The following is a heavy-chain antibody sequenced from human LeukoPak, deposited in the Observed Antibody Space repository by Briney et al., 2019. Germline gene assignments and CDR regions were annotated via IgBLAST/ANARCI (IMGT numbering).Heavy chain of an antibody. CDR1: GFTVSTNY. V-gene: IGHV3-53*01. Sequence: GGSLRLSCAASGFTVSTNYMCWVRQDPGKGLEWVSIIHPDGYRHYADSVKGRFTISRGNSKNTLFLQMDSLRAEGTAVYYCARAGKPMAGKYYFDFWGQATLVTVSS. J-gene: IGHJ4*02. CDR3: ARAGKPMAGKYYFDF. D-gene: IGHD6-19*01. CDR2: IHPDGYR.